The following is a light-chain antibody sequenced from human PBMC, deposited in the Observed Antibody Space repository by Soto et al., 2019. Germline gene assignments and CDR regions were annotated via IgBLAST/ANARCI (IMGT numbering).Light chain of an antibody. J-gene: IGKJ3*01. Sequence: EIVLTQSPATLSLSPGERATLSCRASQNVSMHLAWYQQKPGQAPRLLIYDTSNRATGIPARFSGSGSGTDFTLTISSLEPEDFAVYYCQQRGNWPPGFTFGPGTKVDIK. CDR2: DTS. V-gene: IGKV3-11*01. CDR3: QQRGNWPPGFT. CDR1: QNVSMH.